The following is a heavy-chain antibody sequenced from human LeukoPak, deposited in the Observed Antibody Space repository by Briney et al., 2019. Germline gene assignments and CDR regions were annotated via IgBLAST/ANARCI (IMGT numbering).Heavy chain of an antibody. V-gene: IGHV4-61*02. D-gene: IGHD3-22*01. CDR3: ARGPYSYDSSGAFDI. CDR1: GDSISSGDYY. J-gene: IGHJ3*02. CDR2: ISSSGST. Sequence: PSHTLSLTCTLSGDSISSGDYYWSSIRQPAGKGLEWIGRISSSGSTNYNPSLKSRVTISVDTSKNQFSLKLSSVAAADTAVYFCARGPYSYDSSGAFDIWGQGTMVTVSS.